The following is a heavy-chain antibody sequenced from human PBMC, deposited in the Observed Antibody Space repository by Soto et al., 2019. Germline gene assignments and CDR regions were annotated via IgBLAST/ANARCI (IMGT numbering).Heavy chain of an antibody. J-gene: IGHJ4*02. CDR1: GGTFSSYA. Sequence: QVQLVQSGAEVKKPGSSVKVSCKASGGTFSSYAISWVRQAPGQGLEWMGGIIPIFGTANYAQKFQGRVTITADKSTSTAYMELSSLRSEDTAVYYCAKDQDEYYDFWSGYYPPSRHFDYWGQGTLVTVSS. V-gene: IGHV1-69*06. CDR2: IIPIFGTA. D-gene: IGHD3-3*01. CDR3: AKDQDEYYDFWSGYYPPSRHFDY.